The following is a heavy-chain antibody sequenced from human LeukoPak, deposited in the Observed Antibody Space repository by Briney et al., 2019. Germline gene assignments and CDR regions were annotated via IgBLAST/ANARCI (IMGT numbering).Heavy chain of an antibody. CDR1: GGSISSYY. CDR2: IYYSGST. V-gene: IGHV4-59*12. CDR3: ARGLIVGAGQWFDP. D-gene: IGHD1-26*01. J-gene: IGHJ5*02. Sequence: PSETLSLTCTVSGGSISSYYWSWIRQPPGKGLEWIGYIYYSGSTNYNPSLKSRVTISVDTSKNQFSLKLSSVTAADTAVYYCARGLIVGAGQWFDPWGQGTLVTVSS.